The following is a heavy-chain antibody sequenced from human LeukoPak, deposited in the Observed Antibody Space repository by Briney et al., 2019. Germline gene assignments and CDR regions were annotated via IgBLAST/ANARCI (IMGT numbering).Heavy chain of an antibody. CDR3: AREKYYDFWSGYPADY. D-gene: IGHD3-3*01. V-gene: IGHV1-18*01. CDR2: ISAYNGNT. J-gene: IGHJ4*02. Sequence: ASVKVSCKAPGYTFTSYGISWVRQAPGQGLEWMGWISAYNGNTNYAQKLQGRVTMTTDTSTSTAYMELRSLRSDDTAVYYCAREKYYDFWSGYPADYWGQGTLVTVSS. CDR1: GYTFTSYG.